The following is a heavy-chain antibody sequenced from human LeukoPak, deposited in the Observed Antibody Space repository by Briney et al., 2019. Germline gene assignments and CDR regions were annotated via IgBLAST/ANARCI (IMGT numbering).Heavy chain of an antibody. V-gene: IGHV4-31*03. CDR2: IYYSGST. Sequence: PSESLSLTCTVSGGSISSGGYYWSWIRQHPWKGLEWIVYIYYSGSTYHNPSLKSRVTISVDTSKNQFSLRLSSETAADTAVYYCARVLGTVVGPGWFDPWGQGTLVTVSS. J-gene: IGHJ5*02. D-gene: IGHD4-23*01. CDR3: ARVLGTVVGPGWFDP. CDR1: GGSISSGGYY.